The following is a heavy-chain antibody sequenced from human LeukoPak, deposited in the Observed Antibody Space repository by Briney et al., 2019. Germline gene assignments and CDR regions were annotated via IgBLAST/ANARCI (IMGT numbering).Heavy chain of an antibody. J-gene: IGHJ4*02. Sequence: GGSLRLSCAASGFSFSNYAMSWVRQAPGKGLEWVSAISGRGANTYYADSVKGRFTISRDNSKNTLYMQMNSLRAEDAAVYYCAKAVVIVPTATPFDYWGQGTLVTVSS. CDR3: AKAVVIVPTATPFDY. CDR2: ISGRGANT. D-gene: IGHD2-2*01. V-gene: IGHV3-23*01. CDR1: GFSFSNYA.